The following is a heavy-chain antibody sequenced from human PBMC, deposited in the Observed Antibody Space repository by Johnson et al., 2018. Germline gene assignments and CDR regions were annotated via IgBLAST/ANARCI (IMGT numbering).Heavy chain of an antibody. CDR1: GDSISSYY. CDR2: LYYSGST. J-gene: IGHJ6*02. CDR3: ARDHTEMTAYYPFYNYYGMDV. D-gene: IGHD2-21*02. Sequence: QVQLRESGPGLVKPTETLSLSCTVSGDSISSYYWSWIRQPPGKGLEWIGYLYYSGSTNYNPSHKNRVTISKDKSKNQFSLRLNSVTTADTAVYYCARDHTEMTAYYPFYNYYGMDVWGQGTKVSVSS. V-gene: IGHV4-59*01.